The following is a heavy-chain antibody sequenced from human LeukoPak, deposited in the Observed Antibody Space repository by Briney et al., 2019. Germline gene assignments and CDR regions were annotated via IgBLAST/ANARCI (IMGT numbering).Heavy chain of an antibody. CDR1: GFPFSTPFNINA. V-gene: IGHV3-23*01. Sequence: PGGALRLSCAAFGFPFSTPFNINAMTWVRQPPGKGLERVATMNLGGTIIHYADSVKGRFTISRDNSKNMVYLQMNSLRAEDTAVYYCARSGVYGDYDFDYWGQGTLVTVSS. J-gene: IGHJ4*02. D-gene: IGHD4-17*01. CDR3: ARSGVYGDYDFDY. CDR2: MNLGGTII.